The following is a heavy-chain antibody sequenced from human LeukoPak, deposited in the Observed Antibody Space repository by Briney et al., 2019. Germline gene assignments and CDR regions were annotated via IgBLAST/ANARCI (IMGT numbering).Heavy chain of an antibody. CDR3: ARDATAIFGVVITNWFDP. CDR1: VGSISSYY. J-gene: IGHJ5*02. V-gene: IGHV4-4*07. D-gene: IGHD3-3*01. Sequence: SETLSLTCTVSVGSISSYYWSWLRQPAGKALEWIGRIYTSGSTNYNPSLKSRVTMSVDTSKNQFSLKLSSVTAADTAVYYCARDATAIFGVVITNWFDPWGQGTLVTVSS. CDR2: IYTSGST.